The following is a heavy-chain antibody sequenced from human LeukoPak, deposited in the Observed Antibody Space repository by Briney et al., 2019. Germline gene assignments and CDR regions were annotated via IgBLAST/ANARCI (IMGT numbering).Heavy chain of an antibody. CDR3: ARGVHSSWYKPGSGLMGPHFDY. Sequence: PSETLSLTCAVSGGSISSGGYSWSWIRQPPGKGLEWIGYIYHSGSTYYNPSLKSRVTVSVDRSKNQFSLKLSSVTAADTAVYYCARGVHSSWYKPGSGLMGPHFDYWGQGTLVTVSS. D-gene: IGHD6-13*01. J-gene: IGHJ4*02. CDR1: GGSISSGGYS. CDR2: IYHSGST. V-gene: IGHV4-30-2*01.